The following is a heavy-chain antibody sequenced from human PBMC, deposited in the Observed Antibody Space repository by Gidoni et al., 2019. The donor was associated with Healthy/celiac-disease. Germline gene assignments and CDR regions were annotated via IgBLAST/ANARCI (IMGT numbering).Heavy chain of an antibody. Sequence: EVQLVESGGGLVKPGGSLRLSCAASGFTFSNAWMSWVRQAPGKGLEWVGRSKSKTDGGTTDYAAPVKGRVTISRDDSKNTLYLQMNSLKTEDTAVYYCTTVSQWGWYSVVAATPYDYWGQGTLVTVSS. CDR3: TTVSQWGWYSVVAATPYDY. CDR2: SKSKTDGGTT. V-gene: IGHV3-15*01. D-gene: IGHD2-15*01. CDR1: GFTFSNAW. J-gene: IGHJ4*02.